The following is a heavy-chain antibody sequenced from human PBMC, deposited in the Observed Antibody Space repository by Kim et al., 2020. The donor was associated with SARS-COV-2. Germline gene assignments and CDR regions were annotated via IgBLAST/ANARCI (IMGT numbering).Heavy chain of an antibody. J-gene: IGHJ3*02. CDR2: IYYSGST. V-gene: IGHV4-59*13. Sequence: SETLSLTCTVSGGSISSYYWSWIRQPPGKGLEWIGYIYYSGSTNYNPSLKSRVTISVDTSKNQFSLKLSSVTAADTAVYYCARDPGGYCSSTSCYRAFD. CDR1: GGSISSYY. CDR3: ARDPGGYCSSTSCYRAFD. D-gene: IGHD2-2*01.